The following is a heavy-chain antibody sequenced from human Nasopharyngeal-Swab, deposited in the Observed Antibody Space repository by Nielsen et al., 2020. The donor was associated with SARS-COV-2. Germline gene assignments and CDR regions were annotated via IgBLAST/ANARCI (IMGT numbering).Heavy chain of an antibody. Sequence: GESLKISCAASGFTFSDSYMSWIRQAPGKGLEYISYISGSVGTIYYGDSMKGRFTISRDNAKNSLYLQMNSLRAEETAVYYCARDRANWDFDYWGQGTLVNVSS. CDR1: GFTFSDSY. CDR2: ISGSVGTI. D-gene: IGHD7-27*01. J-gene: IGHJ4*02. CDR3: ARDRANWDFDY. V-gene: IGHV3-11*04.